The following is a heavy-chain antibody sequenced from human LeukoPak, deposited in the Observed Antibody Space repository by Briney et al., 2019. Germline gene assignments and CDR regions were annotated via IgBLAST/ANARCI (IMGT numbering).Heavy chain of an antibody. V-gene: IGHV4-39*01. CDR3: ARHGPRLRSFDSLLDFDT. J-gene: IGHJ4*02. CDR1: GGSITSSLYY. Sequence: SETLSLTCTVSGGSITSSLYYWAWIRQTPGEGLEWIGTIQYSGSTYYNPSLRSRVTISADTSKNQFSLRLNSVTAADTAVYYCARHGPRLRSFDSLLDFDTWGQGTPGTVSS. D-gene: IGHD3-9*01. CDR2: IQYSGST.